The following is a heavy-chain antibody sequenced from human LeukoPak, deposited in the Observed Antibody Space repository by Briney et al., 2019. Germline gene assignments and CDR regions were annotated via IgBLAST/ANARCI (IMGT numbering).Heavy chain of an antibody. D-gene: IGHD2-2*01. CDR2: INHSGST. Sequence: SETLSLTCAVYGGSFSGYYWSWIRQPPGKGLEWIGEINHSGSTNHNPSLKSRVTISVDTSKNQFSLKLSSVTAADTAVYYCARASHGYCSSTSCSRRAFDIWGQGTMVTVSS. CDR3: ARASHGYCSSTSCSRRAFDI. CDR1: GGSFSGYY. V-gene: IGHV4-34*01. J-gene: IGHJ3*02.